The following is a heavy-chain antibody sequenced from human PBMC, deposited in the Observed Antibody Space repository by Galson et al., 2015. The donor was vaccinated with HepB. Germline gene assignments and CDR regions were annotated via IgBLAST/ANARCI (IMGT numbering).Heavy chain of an antibody. J-gene: IGHJ6*03. V-gene: IGHV3-30*04. CDR3: ARQVRILEWLFLGYYMDV. Sequence: SLRLSCAASGFTFSNHATHWVRQAPGRGLEWVAVISYDGSGENYADSVKGRFTVSRDNSKNTFSLQMNALSAEDTALYYCARQVRILEWLFLGYYMDVWGKGTTVSVSS. D-gene: IGHD3-3*01. CDR2: ISYDGSGE. CDR1: GFTFSNHA.